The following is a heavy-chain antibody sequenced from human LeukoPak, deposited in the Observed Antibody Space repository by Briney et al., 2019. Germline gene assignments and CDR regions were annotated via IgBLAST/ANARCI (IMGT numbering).Heavy chain of an antibody. Sequence: GGSLRLSCAASGFTFSSYWMHWVRQAPGKGLVWVSRINSDGSSTRYADSVKGRFTISRDNAKNTLYLRLNSLRAEDTAVYYCARAPGYYYESSGSYGDFWGQGTLVTVSS. J-gene: IGHJ4*02. V-gene: IGHV3-74*01. CDR3: ARAPGYYYESSGSYGDF. CDR1: GFTFSSYW. D-gene: IGHD3-22*01. CDR2: INSDGSST.